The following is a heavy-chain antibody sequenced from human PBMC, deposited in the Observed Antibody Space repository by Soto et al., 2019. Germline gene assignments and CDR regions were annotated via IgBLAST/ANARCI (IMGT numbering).Heavy chain of an antibody. D-gene: IGHD6-13*01. J-gene: IGHJ4*02. CDR3: ARGIAAALALYFDY. V-gene: IGHV4-34*01. Sequence: SETLSLTCAVYGGSFSGYYWSWIRQPPGKGLEWIGEINHSGSTNYNPSLKSRVTISVDTSKNQFSLKLSSVTAADTAVYYCARGIAAALALYFDYWGQGTLVTASS. CDR1: GGSFSGYY. CDR2: INHSGST.